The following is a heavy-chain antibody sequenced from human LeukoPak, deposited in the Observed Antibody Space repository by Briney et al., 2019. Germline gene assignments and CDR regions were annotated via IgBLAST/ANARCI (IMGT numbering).Heavy chain of an antibody. V-gene: IGHV3-20*04. Sequence: GGSLRLSCAASGFTFDDYGMSWVRQAPGKGLEWVSGINWNGGSTGYADSVKGRFTISRDNAKNSLYLQMNSLRAEDTALYYCAKDPRYYYGSGSYLFDYWGQGTLVTVSS. CDR2: INWNGGST. D-gene: IGHD3-10*01. CDR3: AKDPRYYYGSGSYLFDY. J-gene: IGHJ4*02. CDR1: GFTFDDYG.